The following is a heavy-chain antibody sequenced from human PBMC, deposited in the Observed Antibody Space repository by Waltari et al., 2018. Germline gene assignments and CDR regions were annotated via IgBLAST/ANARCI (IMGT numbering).Heavy chain of an antibody. V-gene: IGHV4-39*07. CDR2: IYYSGST. Sequence: QLQLQESGPGLVKPSETLSLTCTVSGGSISSSSYYWGWIRQPPGKGLEWIGSIYYSGSTYYNPSLKSRVTISVDTSKNQFSLKLSSVTAADTAVYYCARAVVVPAAADYWGQGTLVTVSS. J-gene: IGHJ4*02. CDR1: GGSISSSSYY. D-gene: IGHD2-2*01. CDR3: ARAVVVPAAADY.